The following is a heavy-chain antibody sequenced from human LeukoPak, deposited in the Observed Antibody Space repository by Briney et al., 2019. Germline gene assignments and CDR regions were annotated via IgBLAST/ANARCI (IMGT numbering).Heavy chain of an antibody. J-gene: IGHJ4*02. CDR2: ISSSSSTI. CDR1: GFTFSSYS. V-gene: IGHV3-48*04. CDR3: ARVERGYSYGDLDY. Sequence: GGSLRLSCAASGFTFSSYSMNWVRQAPGKGLEWVSYISSSSSTIYYADSVKGRFTISRDNAKNSLYLQMNSLRAEDAAVYYCARVERGYSYGDLDYWGQGTLVTVSS. D-gene: IGHD5-18*01.